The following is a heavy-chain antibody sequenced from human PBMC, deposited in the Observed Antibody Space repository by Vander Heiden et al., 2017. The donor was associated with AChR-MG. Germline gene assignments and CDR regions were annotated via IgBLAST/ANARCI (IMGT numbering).Heavy chain of an antibody. Sequence: QVQLVQSGAEVKKPGSSVKVSCTASGGTFSSPVISWVRQAHGQGLEWMGRIIPSFGMPNYAQKFQGRVTITVDKSTTTAYMELSSLRSEDTAVYYCASPSGEQQAWAFDVWGPGTMVTVSS. CDR2: IIPSFGMP. D-gene: IGHD1-26*01. J-gene: IGHJ3*01. CDR1: GGTFSSPV. CDR3: ASPSGEQQAWAFDV. V-gene: IGHV1-69*04.